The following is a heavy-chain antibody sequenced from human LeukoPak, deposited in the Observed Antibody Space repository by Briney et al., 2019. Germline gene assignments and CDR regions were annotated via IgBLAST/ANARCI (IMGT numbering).Heavy chain of an antibody. V-gene: IGHV4-38-2*02. D-gene: IGHD3-22*01. CDR1: GYSISSGYY. CDR2: IYHSGST. CDR3: AGISYYYDSSGYRDY. Sequence: SQTLSLTCTVSGYSISSGYYWGWIRPPPGKGLEWIGSIYHSGSTYYNPSLKSRVIISVDTSKNQFSLKLSSVTAADTAVYYCAGISYYYDSSGYRDYWGQGTLVTVSS. J-gene: IGHJ4*02.